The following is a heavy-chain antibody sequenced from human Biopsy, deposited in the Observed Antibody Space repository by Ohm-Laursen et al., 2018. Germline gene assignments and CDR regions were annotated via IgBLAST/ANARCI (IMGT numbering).Heavy chain of an antibody. CDR2: FSHTGTT. D-gene: IGHD4/OR15-4a*01. V-gene: IGHV4-34*01. CDR3: ARGPYGDNAGAFDV. Sequence: SDTLSLTCDVDGGSFSGYDWTWIRQPPGKGLEWVGEFSHTGTTIYNPSLKSRLTISVDKSKNHFSLRLTSVTAADTATYFCARGPYGDNAGAFDVWGQGTVVTVSS. J-gene: IGHJ3*01. CDR1: GGSFSGYD.